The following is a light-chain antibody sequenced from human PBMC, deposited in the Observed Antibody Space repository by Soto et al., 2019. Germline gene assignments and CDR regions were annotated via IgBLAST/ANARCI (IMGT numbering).Light chain of an antibody. Sequence: QSVLTQPPSVSGTPGQRVTISCTGSSSNMGAGYDVHSYQQHPGTAHKLLIYGNANRPSGVPDRFSGSKSGNSASLAITGVQAAEEADYYCQSYDSSVSGWVFGGGTKLTVL. CDR1: SSNMGAGYD. J-gene: IGLJ3*02. CDR3: QSYDSSVSGWV. CDR2: GNA. V-gene: IGLV1-40*01.